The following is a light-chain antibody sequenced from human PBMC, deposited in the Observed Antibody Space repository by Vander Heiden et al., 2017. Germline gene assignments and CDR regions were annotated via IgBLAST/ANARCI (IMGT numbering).Light chain of an antibody. V-gene: IGLV2-14*01. CDR3: SSYKSRSTLEV. Sequence: LTQPASVSGSPGQSITISCTGTSSDVGAYNYVSWYQQHPGKAPKVMIYEVSNRPSGVSNRFSGSKSGNTASLTISGLQAEDEADYYCSSYKSRSTLEVFGTGTKVTVL. J-gene: IGLJ1*01. CDR1: SSDVGAYNY. CDR2: EVS.